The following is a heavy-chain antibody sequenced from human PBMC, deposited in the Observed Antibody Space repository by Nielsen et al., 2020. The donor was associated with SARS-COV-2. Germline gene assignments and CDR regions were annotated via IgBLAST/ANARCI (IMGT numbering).Heavy chain of an antibody. V-gene: IGHV4-59*08. CDR1: GGSISSYY. D-gene: IGHD6-13*01. CDR3: ARGVGSSSWYYH. J-gene: IGHJ5*02. CDR2: IYYSGST. Sequence: SETLSLTCTVSGGSISSYYWSWIRQPPGKGLEWIGYIYYSGSTNYNPSLKSRVTISVDTSKNQFSLKLSSVTAADTAVYYCARGVGSSSWYYHWGQGTLVTVSS.